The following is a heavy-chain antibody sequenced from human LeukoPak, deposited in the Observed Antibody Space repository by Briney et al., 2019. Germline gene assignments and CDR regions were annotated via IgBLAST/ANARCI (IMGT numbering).Heavy chain of an antibody. CDR2: INHSGST. Sequence: SETLSLTCAVYGVSFSGYYWSWIRQPPGKGLEWIGEINHSGSTNYNPSLKSRVTISVDTSKNQFSLKLSSVTAADTAVYYCARAIRINYYGSGSYNDYWGQGTLVTVSS. CDR1: GVSFSGYY. CDR3: ARAIRINYYGSGSYNDY. V-gene: IGHV4-34*01. D-gene: IGHD3-10*01. J-gene: IGHJ4*02.